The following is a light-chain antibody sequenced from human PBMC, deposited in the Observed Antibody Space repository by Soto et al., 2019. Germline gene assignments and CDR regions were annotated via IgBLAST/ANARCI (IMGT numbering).Light chain of an antibody. CDR1: QSISSW. V-gene: IGKV1-5*01. CDR3: QQYNSYPWT. J-gene: IGKJ1*01. Sequence: DIHMTRSPSTLSASVGDRVTITCRASQSISSWLAWYQQKPGKAPKLLIYDASSLESGVPSRFSGSGSGTEFTLTITSLQPDDFATYYCQQYNSYPWTFGQGTKVDIK. CDR2: DAS.